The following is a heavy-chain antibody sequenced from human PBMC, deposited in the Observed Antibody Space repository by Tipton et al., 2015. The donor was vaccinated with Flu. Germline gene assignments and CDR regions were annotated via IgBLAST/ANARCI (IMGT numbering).Heavy chain of an antibody. CDR1: GFTVSSNY. CDR3: ARRSGTWNNAGFDP. V-gene: IGHV4-34*01. D-gene: IGHD1/OR15-1a*01. Sequence: LRLSCAASGFTVSSNYMSWVRQPPGEGLEWIGEINHSGTTHYKPSLKSRLTISVDASKNQFSLRLNSVTAADTAVYYCARRSGTWNNAGFDPWGQGTLVTVSS. CDR2: INHSGTT. J-gene: IGHJ5*02.